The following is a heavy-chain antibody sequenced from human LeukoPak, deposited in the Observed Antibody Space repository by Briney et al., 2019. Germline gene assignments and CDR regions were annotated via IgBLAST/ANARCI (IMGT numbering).Heavy chain of an antibody. Sequence: SVKVSCKASGGTFSSYTISWVRQAPGQGLEWMGRIIPILGIANYAQKFQGRVTITADKSTRNAYMELSSMRSEDTAVYYCARALIVGATIGAFQHWGQGTLVTVSS. CDR1: GGTFSSYT. CDR3: ARALIVGATIGAFQH. J-gene: IGHJ1*01. CDR2: IIPILGIA. V-gene: IGHV1-69*02. D-gene: IGHD1-26*01.